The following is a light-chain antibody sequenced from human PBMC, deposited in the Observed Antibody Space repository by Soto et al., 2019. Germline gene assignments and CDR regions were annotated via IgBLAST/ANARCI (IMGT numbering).Light chain of an antibody. CDR2: DAS. V-gene: IGKV3-11*01. CDR3: QQRSSWPST. Sequence: EIVLTQSPATLSLSPGERATLSCRASQSVSSYFAWYQQKPGQPPRLLVYDASNRATGIPARFSGSGSGTDFTLTISSLEPEDFAVFYCQQRSSWPSTFGQGTKVEIK. CDR1: QSVSSY. J-gene: IGKJ1*01.